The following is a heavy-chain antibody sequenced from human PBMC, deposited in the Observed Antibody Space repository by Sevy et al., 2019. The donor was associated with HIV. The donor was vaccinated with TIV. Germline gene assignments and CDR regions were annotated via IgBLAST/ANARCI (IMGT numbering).Heavy chain of an antibody. CDR3: ARHLENFDI. CDR2: IYYSGST. CDR1: GGSISHYY. Sequence: SETLSLTCTVSGGSISHYYRSWIRQPPGKGLEWIGYIYYSGSTNYSPSLKSRVTISIDTSKNQFSLKLSSVTAADTAVYYCARHLENFDIWGQGTMVTVSS. J-gene: IGHJ3*02. V-gene: IGHV4-59*01.